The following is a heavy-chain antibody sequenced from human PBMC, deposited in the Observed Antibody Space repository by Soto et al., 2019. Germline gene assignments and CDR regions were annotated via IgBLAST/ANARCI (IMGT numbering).Heavy chain of an antibody. CDR1: GESFSSYY. D-gene: IGHD6-13*01. CDR3: VRGRSKGSSHGYYYYDYGMGV. J-gene: IGHJ6*02. CDR2: INHSGST. V-gene: IGHV4-34*01. Sequence: SETLSLTCGVFGESFSSYYWNWIRQPPGKGLEWIGEINHSGSTNYNPSLKSRVTISVDTSKNQFSLNVNSVTAADTGVYCCVRGRSKGSSHGYYYYDYGMGVWGQGTTVTVSS.